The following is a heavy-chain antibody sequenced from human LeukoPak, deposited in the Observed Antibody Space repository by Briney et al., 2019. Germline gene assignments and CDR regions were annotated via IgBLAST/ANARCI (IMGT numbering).Heavy chain of an antibody. CDR3: ARDYGYSSGWPRRGFDP. Sequence: ASVKVSCKASGYTFTSYYMHWVRQAPGQGLEWMGIINPSGGSTSYAQEFQGRVTMTRDTSTSTVYMGLSSLRSEDTAVYYCARDYGYSSGWPRRGFDPWGQGTLVTVSS. CDR2: INPSGGST. D-gene: IGHD6-19*01. V-gene: IGHV1-46*01. CDR1: GYTFTSYY. J-gene: IGHJ5*02.